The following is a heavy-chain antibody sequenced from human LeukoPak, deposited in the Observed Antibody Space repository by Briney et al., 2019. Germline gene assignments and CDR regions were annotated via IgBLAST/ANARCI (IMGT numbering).Heavy chain of an antibody. CDR3: ARERQFFDY. CDR2: ISSKSDGGTT. Sequence: PGGSLRLSCGASELAFKNVWMSWVRQAPGKGLEWVGRISSKSDGGTTDYAAPVKGRFTISRDNSKNTLYLQMNSLRAEDTAVYYCARERQFFDYWGQGTLVTVSS. CDR1: ELAFKNVW. D-gene: IGHD6-19*01. J-gene: IGHJ4*02. V-gene: IGHV3-15*01.